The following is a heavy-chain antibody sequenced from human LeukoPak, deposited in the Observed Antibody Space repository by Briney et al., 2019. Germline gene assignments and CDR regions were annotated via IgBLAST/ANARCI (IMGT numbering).Heavy chain of an antibody. D-gene: IGHD3-3*01. CDR1: GGSFSGYY. V-gene: IGHV4-34*01. J-gene: IGHJ3*02. Sequence: SETLSLTCAVYGGSFSGYYWSWIRQPPGKGLEWIGSIYHSGSTYYNPSLKSRVTISVDTSKNQFSLKLSSVTAADTAVYYCARRIFGVVIILSSMGAFDIWGQGTMVTVSS. CDR2: IYHSGST. CDR3: ARRIFGVVIILSSMGAFDI.